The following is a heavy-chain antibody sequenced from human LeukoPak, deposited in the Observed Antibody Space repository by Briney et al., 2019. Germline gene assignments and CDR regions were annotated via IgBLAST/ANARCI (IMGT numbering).Heavy chain of an antibody. CDR3: AKSGGSGSYYAFDY. CDR1: GFTFSSYW. CDR2: IKQDGSEK. D-gene: IGHD1-26*01. Sequence: GGSLRLSCAASGFTFSSYWMSWVRQAPGKGLEWVANIKQDGSEKYYADSVKGRFTISRDNSKNTLYLQMNSLRAEDTAVYYCAKSGGSGSYYAFDYWGQGTLVTVSS. J-gene: IGHJ4*02. V-gene: IGHV3-7*01.